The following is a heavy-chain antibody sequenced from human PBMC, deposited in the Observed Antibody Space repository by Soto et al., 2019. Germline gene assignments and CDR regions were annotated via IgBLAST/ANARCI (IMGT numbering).Heavy chain of an antibody. CDR2: LSSSGGST. Sequence: EVQLLESGGGLVQPGGSLKLSCAASGFTFSSYAMSWVRQAPGKGLEWVSALSSSGGSTYFADSVKGRFAISRDNSKYTLYLQMNSLRVEDTAVYVCAKDRRSSGPAGWFAPWGAGTLVTVSS. D-gene: IGHD3-22*01. CDR1: GFTFSSYA. J-gene: IGHJ5*02. V-gene: IGHV3-23*01. CDR3: AKDRRSSGPAGWFAP.